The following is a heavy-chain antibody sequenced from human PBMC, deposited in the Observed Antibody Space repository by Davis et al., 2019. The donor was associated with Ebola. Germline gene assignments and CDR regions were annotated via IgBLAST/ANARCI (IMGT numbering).Heavy chain of an antibody. CDR1: GFTFSSYS. J-gene: IGHJ6*04. Sequence: GESLKISCAASGFTFSSYSMNWVRQAPGKGLEWVSYISSSSSTIYYADSVKGRVTISRDNAKNSLYLQMNSLRDEDTAVYYCARSPGGYVMELLVYYYYGMDVWGKGTTVTVSS. CDR2: ISSSSSTI. V-gene: IGHV3-48*02. D-gene: IGHD1-26*01. CDR3: ARSPGGYVMELLVYYYYGMDV.